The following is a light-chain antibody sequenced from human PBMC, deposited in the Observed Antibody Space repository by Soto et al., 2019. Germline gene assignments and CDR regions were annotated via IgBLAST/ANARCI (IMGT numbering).Light chain of an antibody. CDR2: KIS. Sequence: DIVLTQAPLSSPVALGQPASISCRSSQSLVHSDGDTYLSWLQQRPGQPPRLLIYKISNRSPGIPDRFSGSGAGTDCTLRISRVEAEDLGVSYYMQSTHLPPTFGHRKNVEPK. CDR3: MQSTHLPPT. CDR1: QSLVHSDGDTY. V-gene: IGKV2-24*01. J-gene: IGKJ1*01.